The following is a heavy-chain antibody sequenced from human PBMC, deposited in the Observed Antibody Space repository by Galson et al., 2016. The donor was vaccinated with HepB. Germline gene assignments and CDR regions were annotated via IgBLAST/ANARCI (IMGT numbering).Heavy chain of an antibody. CDR1: SGSISSSSYY. V-gene: IGHV4-39*07. D-gene: IGHD3-16*01. J-gene: IGHJ4*02. CDR3: ARYRRDYIRGVPPYYFDY. Sequence: SETLSLTCIVSSGSISSSSYYWGWIRQPPGKGLEWIGSIFYSGTSYYNPSLKSRVTMSVDTSKNQFSLRLSSMTAADTAVYYCARYRRDYIRGVPPYYFDYLAQGTLVTVSS. CDR2: IFYSGTS.